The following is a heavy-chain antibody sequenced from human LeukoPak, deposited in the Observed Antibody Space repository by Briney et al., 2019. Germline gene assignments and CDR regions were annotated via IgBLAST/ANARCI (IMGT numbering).Heavy chain of an antibody. J-gene: IGHJ6*03. V-gene: IGHV3-13*01. CDR1: GFTFSTRW. Sequence: PGGSLRLSCAVSGFTSGFTFSTRWMHWVRQAPGKGLEWVSTIGTASDTYYPGSVEGRFTLSRDNAKNSLYLQMNSLTAGDTAVYYCARGPPRGKYYYMDVWGKGTTVTVSS. CDR3: ARGPPRGKYYYMDV. D-gene: IGHD1-1*01. CDR2: IGTASDT.